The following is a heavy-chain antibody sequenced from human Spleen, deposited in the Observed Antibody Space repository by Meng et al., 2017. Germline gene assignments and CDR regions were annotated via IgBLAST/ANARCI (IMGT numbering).Heavy chain of an antibody. CDR2: IYSGGNT. Sequence: GESLKISCAASGFSVSHNYMSWVRQAPGKGLEWVSVIYSGGNTYYADSVKGRFTISRDNSKNSLFLQMNSLRAEDTAVYYCARDGSGSYYGNWFDSWGQGTRVTVSS. CDR1: GFSVSHNY. CDR3: ARDGSGSYYGNWFDS. V-gene: IGHV3-66*01. J-gene: IGHJ5*01. D-gene: IGHD3-10*01.